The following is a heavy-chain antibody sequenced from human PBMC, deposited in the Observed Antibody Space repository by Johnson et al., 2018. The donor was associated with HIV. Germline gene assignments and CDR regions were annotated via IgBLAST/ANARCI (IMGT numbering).Heavy chain of an antibody. CDR1: GFTFDDYA. CDR2: ISWNGGSA. Sequence: VQLVESGGGLVQPGGSLRLSCAASGFTFDDYAMHWVRQAPGKGLEWVSGISWNGGSAAYADSVKGRFTISRDNAKNSLYLQMNTLRVEDTAFYYCARESGQAVDVWGQGTMVTVSS. J-gene: IGHJ3*01. CDR3: ARESGQAVDV. V-gene: IGHV3-20*04. D-gene: IGHD6-25*01.